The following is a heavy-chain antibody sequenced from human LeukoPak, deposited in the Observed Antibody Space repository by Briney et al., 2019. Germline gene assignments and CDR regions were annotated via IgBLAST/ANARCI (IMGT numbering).Heavy chain of an antibody. CDR1: GFTFSSYG. V-gene: IGHV3-30*02. CDR3: AKDRGGCSGGSCRRGTFDY. D-gene: IGHD2-15*01. CDR2: IRYDGSNK. J-gene: IGHJ4*02. Sequence: GGSLRLSCAASGFTFSSYGMHWVRQAPGKGLEGVAFIRYDGSNKYYADSVKGRFTISRDNSKNTLYLQMNSLRAEDTAVYYCAKDRGGCSGGSCRRGTFDYWGQGTLVTVSS.